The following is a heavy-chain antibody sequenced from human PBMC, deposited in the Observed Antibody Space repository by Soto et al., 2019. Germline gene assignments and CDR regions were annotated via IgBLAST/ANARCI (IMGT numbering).Heavy chain of an antibody. CDR1: GYSFTGYW. CDR3: ARQQYCSGGSCYSYYYYGMDV. J-gene: IGHJ6*02. D-gene: IGHD2-15*01. V-gene: IGHV5-10-1*01. CDR2: IDPSDSYT. Sequence: GESLTISCTCSGYSFTGYWISWVRQMPGKGLEWMGRIDPSDSYTNYSPSFQGHVTISADKSISTAYLQWSSLKASDTAMYYCARQQYCSGGSCYSYYYYGMDVWGQGTTVTVSS.